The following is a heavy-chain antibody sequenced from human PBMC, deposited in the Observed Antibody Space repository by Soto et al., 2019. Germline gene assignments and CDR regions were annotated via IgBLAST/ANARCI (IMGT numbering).Heavy chain of an antibody. CDR2: INSDGSST. Sequence: HPGGSLRLSCAASGFTFSSYWMHWVRQAPGKGLVWVSRINSDGSSTSYADSVKGRFTISRDNAKNTLYLQMNSLRAEDTAVYYCARLLRGYDSSGYPDAFDIWGQGTMVTVSS. J-gene: IGHJ3*02. CDR1: GFTFSSYW. V-gene: IGHV3-74*01. D-gene: IGHD3-22*01. CDR3: ARLLRGYDSSGYPDAFDI.